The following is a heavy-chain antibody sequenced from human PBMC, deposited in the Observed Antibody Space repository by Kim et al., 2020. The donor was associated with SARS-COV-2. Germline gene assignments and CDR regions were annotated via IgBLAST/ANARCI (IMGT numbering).Heavy chain of an antibody. Sequence: TTYADSVKGRFTIARDNAKNTLYLQMNSLRAEDTAVYYCARGGGVADLDAWGQGTLVTVSS. CDR3: ARGGGVADLDA. D-gene: IGHD3-16*01. J-gene: IGHJ5*02. CDR2: T. V-gene: IGHV3-74*01.